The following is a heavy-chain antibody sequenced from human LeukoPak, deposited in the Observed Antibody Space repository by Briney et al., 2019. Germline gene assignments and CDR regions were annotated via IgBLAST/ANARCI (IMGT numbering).Heavy chain of an antibody. D-gene: IGHD4-23*01. CDR1: GFTFNNIG. CDR2: IDFEGVDK. Sequence: PGGSLRLSCAASGFTFNNIGMHWVRQAPGKGLEFVSFIDFEGVDKYYADSVKGRFTISKDYSKATLYLQMNSLRPEDTAIFYFAKDLHGGYSPEYWGQGNLVTVPS. J-gene: IGHJ4*02. CDR3: AKDLHGGYSPEY. V-gene: IGHV3-30*02.